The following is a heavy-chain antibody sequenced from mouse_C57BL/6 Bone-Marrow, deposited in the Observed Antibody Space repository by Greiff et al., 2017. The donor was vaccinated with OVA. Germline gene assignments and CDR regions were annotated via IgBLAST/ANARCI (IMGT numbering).Heavy chain of an antibody. CDR1: GFTFSDYG. D-gene: IGHD3-2*02. Sequence: EVKLMESGGGLVKPGGSLKLSCAASGFTFSDYGMHWVRQAPEKGLEWVAYISSGSSTIYYADTVKGRFTISRDNAKNTLFLQMTSLRSEDTAMYYCARRQLRLRYFDYWGQGTTLTVSS. CDR3: ARRQLRLRYFDY. V-gene: IGHV5-17*01. J-gene: IGHJ2*01. CDR2: ISSGSSTI.